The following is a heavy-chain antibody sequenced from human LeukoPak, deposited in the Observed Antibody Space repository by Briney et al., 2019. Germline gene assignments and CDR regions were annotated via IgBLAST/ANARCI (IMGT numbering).Heavy chain of an antibody. CDR1: GASLSNYY. V-gene: IGHV4-34*01. J-gene: IGHJ4*02. CDR3: APIYGDYSDFAH. Sequence: SETLSLTCAAYGASLSNYYWSWIRQPPGKGLEWIGEITHDGRINYSPSLRGRVTISEDTSKSQFSLTLRSVTAADTAVYYCAPIYGDYSDFAHWGQGTLVTVSS. D-gene: IGHD4-17*01. CDR2: ITHDGRI.